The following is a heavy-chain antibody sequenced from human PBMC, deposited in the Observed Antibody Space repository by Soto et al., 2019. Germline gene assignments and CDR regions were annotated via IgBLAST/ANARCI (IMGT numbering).Heavy chain of an antibody. Sequence: SEALYLPCLVSGGSISTDDWCTWVRKPPGKGWKWIGKMFQSGGADYSPSLKSRVTISADSSKHHFSLRLTAVTAADTAVYYCATGNFDCMLDYWGRGTQVTLYS. D-gene: IGHD2-8*01. V-gene: IGHV4-4*02. J-gene: IGHJ4*02. CDR1: GGSISTDDW. CDR2: MFQSGGA. CDR3: ATGNFDCMLDY.